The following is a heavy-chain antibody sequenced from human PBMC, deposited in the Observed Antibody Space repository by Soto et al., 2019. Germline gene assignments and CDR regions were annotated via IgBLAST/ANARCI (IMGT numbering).Heavy chain of an antibody. CDR2: INPSGGST. J-gene: IGHJ6*03. D-gene: IGHD3-3*01. V-gene: IGHV1-46*03. Sequence: ASVKVSCKASGYTFTSYYMHWVRQSPGQGLEWMGIINPSGGSTSYAQKFQGRVTMTRDTSTSTVYMELSSLRSEDTAVYYCARDRKTDYDFWSGSVSQYYYMDVRGKGTTVTVSS. CDR1: GYTFTSYY. CDR3: ARDRKTDYDFWSGSVSQYYYMDV.